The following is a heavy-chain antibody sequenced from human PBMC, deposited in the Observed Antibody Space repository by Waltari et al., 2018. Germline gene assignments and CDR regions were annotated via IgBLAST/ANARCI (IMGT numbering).Heavy chain of an antibody. CDR2: ISGSGGST. CDR3: AKSPPSDCSGGSCLPRAFDI. V-gene: IGHV3-23*01. CDR1: GFTFSSYA. D-gene: IGHD2-15*01. J-gene: IGHJ3*02. Sequence: EVQLLESGGGLVQPGGSLRLSCAASGFTFSSYAMSWVRQAPGKGLGWVSAISGSGGSTYYADSVKGRFTISRDNSKNTLYLQMNSLRAEDTAVYYCAKSPPSDCSGGSCLPRAFDIWGQGTMVTVSS.